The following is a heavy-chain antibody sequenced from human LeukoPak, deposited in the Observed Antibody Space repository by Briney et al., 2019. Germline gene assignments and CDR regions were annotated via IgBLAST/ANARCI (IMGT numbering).Heavy chain of an antibody. J-gene: IGHJ4*02. CDR1: GYSFTSYW. D-gene: IGHD3-22*01. CDR2: IIPIFGTA. V-gene: IGHV1-69*01. CDR3: ARSPYYDSSGYYSHDY. Sequence: KISCKGSGYSFTSYWIGWVRQMPGKGLEWMGGIIPIFGTANYAQKFQGRVTITADESTSTAYMELSSLRSEDTAVYYCARSPYYDSSGYYSHDYWGQGTLVTVSS.